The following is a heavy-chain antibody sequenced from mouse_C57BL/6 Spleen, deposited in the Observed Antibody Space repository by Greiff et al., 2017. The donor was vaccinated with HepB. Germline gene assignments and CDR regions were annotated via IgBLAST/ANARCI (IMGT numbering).Heavy chain of an antibody. CDR2: IYPGSGST. D-gene: IGHD1-1*01. Sequence: QVQLQQPGAELVKPGASVKMSCKASGYTFTSYWITWVKQRPGQGLEWIGDIYPGSGSTNYNEKFKSKATLTVDTSSSTAYMQLSSLTSEDSAVYYCATSYGSSPYFDYWGQGTTLTVSS. CDR3: ATSYGSSPYFDY. V-gene: IGHV1-55*01. CDR1: GYTFTSYW. J-gene: IGHJ2*01.